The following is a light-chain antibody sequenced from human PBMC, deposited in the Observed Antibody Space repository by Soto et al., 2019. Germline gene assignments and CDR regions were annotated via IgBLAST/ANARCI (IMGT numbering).Light chain of an antibody. J-gene: IGLJ2*01. Sequence: QPVLTQSPSASASLGASVKLTCTLSSGHSSYAIAWHQQQPEKGPRYLMKLNSDGSHSKGDGIPDRLSGSSSGAERYLTISSLQSEDEADYYCQTWGTGPLVFGGGTKLTVL. CDR3: QTWGTGPLV. V-gene: IGLV4-69*01. CDR1: SGHSSYA. CDR2: LNSDGSH.